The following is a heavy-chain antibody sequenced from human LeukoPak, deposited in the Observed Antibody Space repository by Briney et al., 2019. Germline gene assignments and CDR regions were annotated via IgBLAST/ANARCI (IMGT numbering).Heavy chain of an antibody. Sequence: GGSLRLSCAASGFTFSSYWMSWVRQAPGKGLEWVSAINDSGGSTYYADSVKGRFTISRDNSKNTLYLQMNSLRAEDTAVYYCAKPAISSRGWYYDYWGQGTLVTVSS. CDR2: INDSGGST. V-gene: IGHV3-23*01. CDR3: AKPAISSRGWYYDY. CDR1: GFTFSSYW. J-gene: IGHJ4*02. D-gene: IGHD6-19*01.